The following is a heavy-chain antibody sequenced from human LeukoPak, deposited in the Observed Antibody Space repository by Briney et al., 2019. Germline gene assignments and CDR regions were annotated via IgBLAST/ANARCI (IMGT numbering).Heavy chain of an antibody. V-gene: IGHV4-59*11. CDR3: ARVRYYDFWSGPNYYYYYYMDV. CDR2: IYYSGGT. J-gene: IGHJ6*03. Sequence: SETLSLTCTVSGGSISSHYWSCIRQPPGKGVEWIGYIYYSGGTNYNPSLKSRVTISVDTSKNQFSLKLSSVTAADTAVYYCARVRYYDFWSGPNYYYYYYMDVWGKGTTVTVSS. CDR1: GGSISSHY. D-gene: IGHD3-3*01.